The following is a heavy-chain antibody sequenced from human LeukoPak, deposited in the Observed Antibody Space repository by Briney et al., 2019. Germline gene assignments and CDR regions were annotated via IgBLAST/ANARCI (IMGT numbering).Heavy chain of an antibody. Sequence: ASVKVSCKASGYTFTSYYIHWVRQAPGQGLEWMGIINPSGGSTSYAQRFQGRVTMTRDTSTSTVYMELGSLRSEDTAVYYCATSIVGLRSGERDYWGQGTLVTVSS. CDR3: ATSIVGLRSGERDY. D-gene: IGHD3-22*01. CDR2: INPSGGST. V-gene: IGHV1-46*01. J-gene: IGHJ4*02. CDR1: GYTFTSYY.